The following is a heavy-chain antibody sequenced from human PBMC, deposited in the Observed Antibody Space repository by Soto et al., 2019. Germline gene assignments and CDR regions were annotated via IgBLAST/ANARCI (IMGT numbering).Heavy chain of an antibody. Sequence: GGCLRLSCAAAGFNFSNHWMHWVRQRPAEGLVWVSRITRYGKSKPYAEPVLGRFYISTDNAKNTLYLQMTGLTAEDTAVYYCAPESADWPLNWFDPWRQGTLFTVSS. CDR3: APESADWPLNWFDP. CDR1: GFNFSNHW. CDR2: ITRYGKSK. D-gene: IGHD3-9*01. J-gene: IGHJ5*02. V-gene: IGHV3-74*01.